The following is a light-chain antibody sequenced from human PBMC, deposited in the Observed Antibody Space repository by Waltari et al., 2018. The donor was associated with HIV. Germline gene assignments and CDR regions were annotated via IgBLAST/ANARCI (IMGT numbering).Light chain of an antibody. CDR2: EVS. CDR1: SSDLFGYNY. CDR3: CSHTTTSTTYV. V-gene: IGLV2-14*01. Sequence: QSALTQPASVSGSPGQSITIYCTGTSSDLFGYNYVSWYQKHPDKAPKLIIYEVSNRPSGVSNRFSGSKSGYTASLTISGLQAEDEADYYCCSHTTTSTTYVFGTGTKVTVL. J-gene: IGLJ1*01.